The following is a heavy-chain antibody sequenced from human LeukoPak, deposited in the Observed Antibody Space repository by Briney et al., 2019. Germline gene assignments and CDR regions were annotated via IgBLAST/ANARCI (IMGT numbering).Heavy chain of an antibody. CDR1: GFTVSNNY. Sequence: GGSLRLSCVVSGFTVSNNYMSWVRQAPRKGLEWVSLIYSGGSTYYADSVKGRFTISRDNSKNTLYLQMNSLRAEDTAVYYCARGPLIAAACTWWGQGTLVTVSS. CDR3: ARGPLIAAACTW. J-gene: IGHJ4*02. V-gene: IGHV3-53*01. D-gene: IGHD6-13*01. CDR2: IYSGGST.